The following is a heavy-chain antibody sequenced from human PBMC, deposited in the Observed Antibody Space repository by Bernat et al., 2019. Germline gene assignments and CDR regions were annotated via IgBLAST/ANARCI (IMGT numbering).Heavy chain of an antibody. V-gene: IGHV3-7*03. J-gene: IGHJ4*02. Sequence: EVQLVESGGGLVQPGGSLRLSCAASGFTFSSYWMSWVRQAPGKGLEWVANIKQDGSEKYYVDSVKGRFTISRDNAKNSLYLQMNSLRAEDTAVYYCVRAPTYYDFWSGYNTFFDYWGQGTLVTVSS. CDR2: IKQDGSEK. CDR3: VRAPTYYDFWSGYNTFFDY. D-gene: IGHD3-3*01. CDR1: GFTFSSYW.